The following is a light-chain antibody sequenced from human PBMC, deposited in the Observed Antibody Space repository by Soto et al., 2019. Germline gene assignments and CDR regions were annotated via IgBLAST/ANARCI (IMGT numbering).Light chain of an antibody. CDR2: GAS. V-gene: IGKV3-15*01. CDR3: QQYNYWPGT. CDR1: RSVRSN. J-gene: IGKJ5*01. Sequence: EIVLTQSPATLSVSPGERVTLSCKASRSVRSNLAWYQQKPGQAPRLLISGASTRATGLTDRFSGSGSGTEFTLTINSLQSEDFAVYYCQQYNYWPGTFCQGTRLEIK.